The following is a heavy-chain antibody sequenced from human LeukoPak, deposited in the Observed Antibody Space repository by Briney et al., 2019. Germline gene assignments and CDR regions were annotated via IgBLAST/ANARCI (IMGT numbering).Heavy chain of an antibody. D-gene: IGHD2-2*01. CDR1: GGSLSSGGYY. V-gene: IGHV4-30-2*01. J-gene: IGHJ4*02. CDR2: IYHSGST. Sequence: PSETLSLTCTVSGGSLSSGGYYWSWIRQPPGTGLEWIGYIYHSGSTYYNPSLKSRVTISVDRSKNQFSLKLSSVTAADTAVYYCARVVGNLPPYFDYWGQGTLDTVSS. CDR3: ARVVGNLPPYFDY.